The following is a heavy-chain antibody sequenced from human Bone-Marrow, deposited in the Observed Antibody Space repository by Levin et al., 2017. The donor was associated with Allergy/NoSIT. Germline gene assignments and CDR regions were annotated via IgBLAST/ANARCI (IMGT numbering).Heavy chain of an antibody. CDR3: AHRQKRTSNWDLGVFDF. J-gene: IGHJ4*02. CDR1: GFSLSTSGEG. V-gene: IGHV2-5*02. CDR2: VYWDDDK. D-gene: IGHD1-26*01. Sequence: SGPTLVKPTQTLTLTCTFSGFSLSTSGEGVGWIRQPPGEALEWLAFVYWDDDKRYRASLKSRLTITKDTSNNQVVLTMTNVDPVDTATYYCAHRQKRTSNWDLGVFDFWGQGTLVTVSS.